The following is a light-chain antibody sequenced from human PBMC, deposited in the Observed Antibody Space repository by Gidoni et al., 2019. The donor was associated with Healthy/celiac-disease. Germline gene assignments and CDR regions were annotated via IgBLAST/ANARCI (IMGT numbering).Light chain of an antibody. CDR1: QSISSS. Sequence: ITMTQSPSSLSASVGDRVTITCRASQSISSSLNWYQQKPGKAPKLLIYAASSLQSGVPSRFSGSGSGTEFTITISSLQPEDFATYYCQQSYSNPWTFGQGTKVEIK. CDR3: QQSYSNPWT. V-gene: IGKV1-39*01. J-gene: IGKJ1*01. CDR2: AAS.